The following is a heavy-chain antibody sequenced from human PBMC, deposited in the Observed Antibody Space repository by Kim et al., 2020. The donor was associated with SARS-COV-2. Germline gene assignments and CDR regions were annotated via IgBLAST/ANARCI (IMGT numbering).Heavy chain of an antibody. D-gene: IGHD3-10*01. Sequence: GGSLRLSCAASGFTFSSYAMHWVRQAPGKGLEWVAVISYDGSNKYYADSVKGRFTISRDNSKNTLYLQMTSLRAEDTAVYYCARVNYYGSGWPEYYFDYWGQGTLVTVSS. CDR1: GFTFSSYA. CDR3: ARVNYYGSGWPEYYFDY. CDR2: ISYDGSNK. J-gene: IGHJ4*02. V-gene: IGHV3-30*04.